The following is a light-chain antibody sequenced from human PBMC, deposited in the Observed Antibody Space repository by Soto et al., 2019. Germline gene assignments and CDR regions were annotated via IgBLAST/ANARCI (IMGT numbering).Light chain of an antibody. J-gene: IGKJ4*01. Sequence: EIVLTQSPGTLSLSPGERATLSCRASQTVRTNYLAWFQHKPGQAPRLLIYGASGRATGITDRFSGSGSGTDFTLTINSLEPKEFAVYFCQQYSDSPLTFGGGTKVEIK. CDR2: GAS. V-gene: IGKV3-20*01. CDR1: QTVRTNY. CDR3: QQYSDSPLT.